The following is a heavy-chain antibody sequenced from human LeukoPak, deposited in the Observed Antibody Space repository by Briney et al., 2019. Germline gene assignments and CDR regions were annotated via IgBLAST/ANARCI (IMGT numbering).Heavy chain of an antibody. Sequence: SETLSLTCTVSGGSISSGSYYWSWIRQPAGKGLEWIGRIYTSGSTNYNPSLKSRVTISVDTSKNQFSLKLSSVTAADTAVYCCARDRGYSSSSLRWFDPWGQGTLVTVSS. D-gene: IGHD6-6*01. CDR2: IYTSGST. J-gene: IGHJ5*02. CDR3: ARDRGYSSSSLRWFDP. CDR1: GGSISSGSYY. V-gene: IGHV4-61*02.